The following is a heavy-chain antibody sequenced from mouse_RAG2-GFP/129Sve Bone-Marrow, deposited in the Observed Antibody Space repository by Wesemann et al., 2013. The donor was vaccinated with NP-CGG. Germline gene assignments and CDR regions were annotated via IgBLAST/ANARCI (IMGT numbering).Heavy chain of an antibody. J-gene: IGHJ2*01. V-gene: IGHV3-8*02. D-gene: IGHD4-1*01. CDR3: ASTGLGLSYFDY. Sequence: EYAGYISYSGSTYYNPSLKSRISITRDTSKNQYYLQLNSVTTEDTATYYCASTGLGLSYFDYWGQGTTLTVSS. CDR2: ISYSGST.